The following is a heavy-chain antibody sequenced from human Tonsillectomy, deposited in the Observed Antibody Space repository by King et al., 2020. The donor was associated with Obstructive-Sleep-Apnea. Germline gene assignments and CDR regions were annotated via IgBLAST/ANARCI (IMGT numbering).Heavy chain of an antibody. J-gene: IGHJ3*02. V-gene: IGHV4-59*08. Sequence: VQLQESGPGLVKPSETLSLTCTVSGGSISNYYWSWIRQPPGKGLEWIGYIYYIGSTNYNPSLKSRVTISLDTSKNQFSLKLSSVTAADTAVYYCARQRGAVEDAVDIWGQGTMVTVSS. CDR2: IYYIGST. CDR1: GGSISNYY. D-gene: IGHD5-24*01. CDR3: ARQRGAVEDAVDI.